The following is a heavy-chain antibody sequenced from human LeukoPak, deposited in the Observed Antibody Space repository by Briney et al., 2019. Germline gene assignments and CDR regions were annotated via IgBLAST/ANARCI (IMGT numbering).Heavy chain of an antibody. CDR2: ISSSSSTI. J-gene: IGHJ4*02. D-gene: IGHD3-9*01. CDR3: ARESYYDILTGSSLFDY. CDR1: GFTFSSYS. Sequence: GGPLRLSCAASGFTFSSYSMNWVRQAPGKGLEWVSYISSSSSTIYYADSVKGRFTISRDNAKNSLYLQMNSLRAEDTAVYYCARESYYDILTGSSLFDYWGQGTLVTVSS. V-gene: IGHV3-48*01.